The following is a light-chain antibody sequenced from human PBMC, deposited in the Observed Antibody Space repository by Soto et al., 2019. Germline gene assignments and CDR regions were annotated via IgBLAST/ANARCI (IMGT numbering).Light chain of an antibody. J-gene: IGKJ5*01. Sequence: EIVLTQSPATLPLTPGERATLSCRTSQTIRGLLNWYQQRPGQAPRLLIYDTSNRATDIPARFSVSGSGTDFILTISSLDPEDFGVYFCQQRHNWPITFGQGTRLDIK. V-gene: IGKV3-11*01. CDR2: DTS. CDR3: QQRHNWPIT. CDR1: QTIRGL.